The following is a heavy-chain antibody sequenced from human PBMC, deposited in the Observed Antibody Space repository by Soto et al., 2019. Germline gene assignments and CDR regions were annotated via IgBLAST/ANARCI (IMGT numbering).Heavy chain of an antibody. CDR1: GFTFSSYG. J-gene: IGHJ6*02. CDR3: AKSGIAARRVYYYGMDV. D-gene: IGHD6-6*01. CDR2: ISYDGSNK. V-gene: IGHV3-30*18. Sequence: GSLRLSCAASGFTFSSYGMHWVRQAPGKGLEWVAVISYDGSNKYYADSVKGRFTISRDNSKNTLYLQMNSLRAEDTAVYHCAKSGIAARRVYYYGMDVWGQGTTVTVSS.